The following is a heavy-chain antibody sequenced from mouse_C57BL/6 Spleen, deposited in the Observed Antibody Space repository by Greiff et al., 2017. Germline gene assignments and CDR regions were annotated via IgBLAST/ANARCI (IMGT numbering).Heavy chain of an antibody. Sequence: FQLQQSGPELVKPGASVKISCKASGYSFTGYYMNWVKQSPEKSLEWIGEINPSTGGTTYNQKFKAKATLTVDKSSSTAYMQLKSLTSEDSAVYYGARGDQAIGYYFDYWGQGTTLTVSS. CDR3: ARGDQAIGYYFDY. CDR2: INPSTGGT. J-gene: IGHJ2*01. V-gene: IGHV1-42*01. D-gene: IGHD3-2*02. CDR1: GYSFTGYY.